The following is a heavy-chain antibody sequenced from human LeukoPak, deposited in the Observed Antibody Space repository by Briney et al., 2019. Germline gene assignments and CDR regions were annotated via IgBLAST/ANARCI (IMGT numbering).Heavy chain of an antibody. V-gene: IGHV3-23*01. CDR3: AKDTVVVVAATLDY. CDR1: GFTFSSYA. J-gene: IGHJ4*02. Sequence: GGSLRLSCTASGFTFSSYAMSWVRQAPGKGLEWVSAISGSGGSTYYADSVKGRFTISRDNSKNTLYLQMNSLRAEDTAVYYCAKDTVVVVAATLDYWGQGTLVTVSS. D-gene: IGHD2-15*01. CDR2: ISGSGGST.